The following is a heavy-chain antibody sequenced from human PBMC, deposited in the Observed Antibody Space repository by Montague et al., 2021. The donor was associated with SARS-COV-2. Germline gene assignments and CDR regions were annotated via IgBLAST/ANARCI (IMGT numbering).Heavy chain of an antibody. CDR2: SYTSGNS. Sequence: TLSLTCTVSGGSVSGGDWNWSRLRPATGEGRMWIGGSYTSGNSNSNPSLKSRVTISVDTNQNPFSLKVSSVAAADTALCYCARERSADYYDGSGYHSYKYGMDVWGQGTTVTVSS. V-gene: IGHV4-61*02. D-gene: IGHD3-22*01. CDR1: GGSVSGGDWN. J-gene: IGHJ6*02. CDR3: ARERSADYYDGSGYHSYKYGMDV.